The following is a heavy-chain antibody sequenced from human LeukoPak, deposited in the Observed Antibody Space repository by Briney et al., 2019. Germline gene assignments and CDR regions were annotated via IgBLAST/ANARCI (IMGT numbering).Heavy chain of an antibody. D-gene: IGHD6-19*01. Sequence: ASVKVSCKASGYTFTSYDINWVRQATGQGLEWMGWMNPNSGNTGYAQKFQGRVTMTRNTSISTAYMELSSLRSEDTAVYYCARLIGYSSGWAAVYYYGMDVWGQGTTVTVSS. CDR1: GYTFTSYD. J-gene: IGHJ6*02. V-gene: IGHV1-8*01. CDR2: MNPNSGNT. CDR3: ARLIGYSSGWAAVYYYGMDV.